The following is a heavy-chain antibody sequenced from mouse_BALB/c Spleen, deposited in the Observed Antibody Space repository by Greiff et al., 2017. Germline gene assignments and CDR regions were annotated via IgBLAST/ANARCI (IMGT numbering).Heavy chain of an antibody. Sequence: QVQLQQSGAELVRPGASVTLSCKASGYTFTDYEMHWVKQKPVHGLEWIGAIDPETGGTAYNQKFKGKATLTADKSSSTAYMELRSLTSEDSAVYYYTRTYGSSFPFDYWGQGTTLTVSA. D-gene: IGHD1-1*01. CDR1: GYTFTDYE. V-gene: IGHV1-15*01. CDR2: IDPETGGT. J-gene: IGHJ2*01. CDR3: TRTYGSSFPFDY.